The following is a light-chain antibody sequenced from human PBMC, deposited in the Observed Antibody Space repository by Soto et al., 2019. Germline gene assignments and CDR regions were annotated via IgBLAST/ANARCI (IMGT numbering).Light chain of an antibody. CDR2: GAS. V-gene: IGKV3-20*01. CDR1: QSVNSNY. CDR3: QHYDTSPPEFT. J-gene: IGKJ3*01. Sequence: EIVLTQSPGTLSLSPGERATLSCRASQSVNSNYLAWYQHQPGQAPRLLIFGASYRATGIPDRFGGSGSGTDFTLTISRLEPEDFAVYYCQHYDTSPPEFTFGPGTKVDIK.